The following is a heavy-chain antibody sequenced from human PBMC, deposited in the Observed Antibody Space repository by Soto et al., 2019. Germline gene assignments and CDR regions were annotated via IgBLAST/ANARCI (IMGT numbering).Heavy chain of an antibody. V-gene: IGHV1-46*01. J-gene: IGHJ4*01. CDR2: INASGGNT. D-gene: IGHD3-10*01. CDR3: ARAPMPFHGTGTSSALRDY. CDR1: GYTFTSYY. Sequence: ASVKVSCKASGYTFTSYYMHWVRQAPGQGLEWMGIINASGGNTNYAQKFQGRVTMTRDTSTSTVYMELSSLRSEDTAVYYCARAPMPFHGTGTSSALRDYWGHGTLVTVSS.